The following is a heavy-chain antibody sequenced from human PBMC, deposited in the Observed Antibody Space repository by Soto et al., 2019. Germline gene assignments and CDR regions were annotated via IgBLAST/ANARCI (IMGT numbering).Heavy chain of an antibody. CDR2: IPYSGGP. V-gene: IGHV4-59*01. J-gene: IGHJ5*02. D-gene: IGHD2-8*01. Sequence: KSSETLSLTCNVSGDSIRSYFWSWIRQPPGKGLEWIGYIPYSGGPTYNPSLKSRVTISIDTSKKQFSLKMTSVTAADTAVYYCASSKMGLISVLETWSQGTLVTVSS. CDR3: ASSKMGLISVLET. CDR1: GDSIRSYF.